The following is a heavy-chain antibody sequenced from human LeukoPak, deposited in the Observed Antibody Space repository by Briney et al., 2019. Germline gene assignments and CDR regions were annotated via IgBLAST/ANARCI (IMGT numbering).Heavy chain of an antibody. V-gene: IGHV1-18*01. CDR2: ISAYNGNT. D-gene: IGHD5-12*01. CDR1: GYTFTSYG. CDR3: ARDYKWLRLADY. Sequence: ASVNVSCKASGYTFTSYGISWVRQAPGQGLEWMGWISAYNGNTNYAQKLQGRVTMTTDTSTSTAYMELRSLRSDNTAVYYCARDYKWLRLADYWGQGTLVTVSS. J-gene: IGHJ4*02.